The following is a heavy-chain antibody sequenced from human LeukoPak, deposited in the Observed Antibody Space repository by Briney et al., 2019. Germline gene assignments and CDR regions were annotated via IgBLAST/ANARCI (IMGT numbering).Heavy chain of an antibody. CDR1: GYTFTGYY. Sequence: ASVKVSCKASGYTFTGYYMHWVRQAPGQGLEWMGWINPNSGGTNYAQKFQGRVTMTRDTSISTAHMELSRLRSDDTAVYYCAKAHIAAAGKGMDVWGQGTTVTVSS. CDR2: INPNSGGT. V-gene: IGHV1-2*02. CDR3: AKAHIAAAGKGMDV. D-gene: IGHD6-13*01. J-gene: IGHJ6*02.